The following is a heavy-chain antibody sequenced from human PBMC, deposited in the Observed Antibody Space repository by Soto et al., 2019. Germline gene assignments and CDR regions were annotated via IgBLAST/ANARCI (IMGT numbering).Heavy chain of an antibody. D-gene: IGHD5-12*01. CDR1: GYSFTSYW. Sequence: EVQLVQSGAEVKKPGESLRISCKGSGYSFTSYWISWVRQMPGKGLEWMGRIDPSDSYTNYSPSFQGHVTISADKSIRPAYLQWSSLKASDTAMYYCARLAMATRRGYYGMDVWGQGTTVTVSS. CDR3: ARLAMATRRGYYGMDV. J-gene: IGHJ6*02. CDR2: IDPSDSYT. V-gene: IGHV5-10-1*01.